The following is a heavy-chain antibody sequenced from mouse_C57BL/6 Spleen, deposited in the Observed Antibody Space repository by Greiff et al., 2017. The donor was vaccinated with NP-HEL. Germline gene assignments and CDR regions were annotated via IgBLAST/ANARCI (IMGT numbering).Heavy chain of an antibody. V-gene: IGHV1-63*01. Sequence: VKLQESGAELVRPGTSVKMSCKASGYTFTNYWIGWAKQRPGHGLEWIGDIYPGGGYTNYNEKFKGKATLTADKSSSTAYMQFSSLTSEDSAIYYCARSDDGYPNYAMDYWGQGTSVTVSS. J-gene: IGHJ4*01. CDR2: IYPGGGYT. D-gene: IGHD2-3*01. CDR3: ARSDDGYPNYAMDY. CDR1: GYTFTNYW.